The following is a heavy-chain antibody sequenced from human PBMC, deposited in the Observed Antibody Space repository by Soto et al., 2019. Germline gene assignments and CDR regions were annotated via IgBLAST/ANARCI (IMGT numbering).Heavy chain of an antibody. CDR2: ISSTNTYI. D-gene: IGHD3-10*01. CDR1: GFTFSTYS. Sequence: GGSLRLSCAASGFTFSTYSMNWVRQAPGKGLEWVSSISSTNTYIYYTDSVKGRFTISRDNAENSLYLQMNSLRAEDTAVYYCATYYYGSGSRKDYFDYWGQGIRVTVAS. CDR3: ATYYYGSGSRKDYFDY. V-gene: IGHV3-21*01. J-gene: IGHJ4*02.